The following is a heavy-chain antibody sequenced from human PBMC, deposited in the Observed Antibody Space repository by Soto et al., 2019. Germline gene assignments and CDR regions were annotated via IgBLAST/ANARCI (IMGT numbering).Heavy chain of an antibody. J-gene: IGHJ4*02. CDR2: IKQDGSEK. D-gene: IGHD3-9*01. Sequence: GGSLRLSCAASGFTFSSYWMSWVRQAPGKGLEWVANIKQDGSEKYYVDSVKGRFTISRDNAKNSLYLQMNSLRAEDTAVYYCARQNYDILTGYYNPYWGQGTLVTVSS. CDR3: ARQNYDILTGYYNPY. V-gene: IGHV3-7*01. CDR1: GFTFSSYW.